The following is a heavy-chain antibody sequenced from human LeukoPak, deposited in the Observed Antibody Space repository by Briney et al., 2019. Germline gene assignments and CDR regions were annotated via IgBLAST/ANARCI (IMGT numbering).Heavy chain of an antibody. Sequence: ASVKVSCKASGGTFSSYAISWVRQAPGQGLEWMGRIIPIFGTANYAQKFQGRVTITTDESTSTAYMELSSLRSEDTAVYYCAGRIVGATIPPKAFDIWGRGTIVTVSS. CDR3: AGRIVGATIPPKAFDI. V-gene: IGHV1-69*05. D-gene: IGHD1-26*01. CDR1: GGTFSSYA. J-gene: IGHJ3*02. CDR2: IIPIFGTA.